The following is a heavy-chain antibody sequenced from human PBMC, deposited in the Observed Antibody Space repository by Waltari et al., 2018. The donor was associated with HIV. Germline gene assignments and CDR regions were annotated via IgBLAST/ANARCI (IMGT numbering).Heavy chain of an antibody. D-gene: IGHD5-18*01. J-gene: IGHJ4*02. CDR1: GFTFRSYG. CDR3: ARERGYTSPFDY. CDR2: IWYDGTDE. V-gene: IGHV3-33*01. Sequence: QVQLVESGGGVVEPGRSLRLTGATSGFTFRSYGIHWVRQAPGKGREWVAVIWYDGTDEYYVDSVKGRFTISRDNSKNTVYLQMSSLRAEDTGVYFCARERGYTSPFDYWGQGTLVTVSS.